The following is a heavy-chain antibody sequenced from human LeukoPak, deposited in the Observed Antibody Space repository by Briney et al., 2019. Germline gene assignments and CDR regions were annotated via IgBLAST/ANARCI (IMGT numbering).Heavy chain of an antibody. D-gene: IGHD6-13*01. CDR3: ARSKLAAAGYYFDY. CDR2: IYHSGST. V-gene: IGHV4-30-2*01. Sequence: SETLSLTCTVSGGSISSGGYYWSWIRQPPGKGLEWIGYIYHSGSTYYNPSLKSRVTISVDRSKNQFSLKLSSVTAADTAVYYCARSKLAAAGYYFDYWGQGTLVTVSS. CDR1: GGSISSGGYY. J-gene: IGHJ4*02.